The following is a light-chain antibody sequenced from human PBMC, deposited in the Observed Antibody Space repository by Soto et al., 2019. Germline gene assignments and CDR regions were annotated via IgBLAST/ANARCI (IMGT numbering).Light chain of an antibody. CDR1: SGHSSHI. CDR3: ETWDSNXXV. J-gene: IGLJ3*02. V-gene: IGLV4-60*03. Sequence: QLVLTQSSSASASLGSSVKLTCTLGSGHSSHIIAWHQQQPGKAPRFLMNLEGSGRYNKGSGVPERFSGASSGADRYLSISNLQSEDEADYYCETWDSNXXVFGGGTKLTXL. CDR2: LEGSGRY.